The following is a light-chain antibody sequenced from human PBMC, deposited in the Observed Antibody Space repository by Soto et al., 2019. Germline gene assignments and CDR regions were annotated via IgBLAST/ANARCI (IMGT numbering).Light chain of an antibody. V-gene: IGLV2-14*01. Sequence: QSALTQPASVSGSTGQSSTISCTGTSSDVGGYNYVSWYQQHPGKAPKLMIYEVSNRPSGVSNRFSGSKSGNTASLTISGLQAEYEADYYCSSYTRSSTRVFCGGTKLNVL. CDR3: SSYTRSSTRV. CDR2: EVS. CDR1: SSDVGGYNY. J-gene: IGLJ3*02.